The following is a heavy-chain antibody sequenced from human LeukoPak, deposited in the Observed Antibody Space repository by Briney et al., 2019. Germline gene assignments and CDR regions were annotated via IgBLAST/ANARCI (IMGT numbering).Heavy chain of an antibody. CDR2: IYYSGST. J-gene: IGHJ4*02. CDR3: ARRPMHGHYGGSDFDY. CDR1: GGSISSSSYY. V-gene: IGHV4-39*01. D-gene: IGHD4-23*01. Sequence: PSETLSLTCTVSGGSISSSSYYWGWIRQPPGKGLEWIGSIYYSGSTYYNPSLKSRVTISVDTSKNQFSLKLSSVTAADTAVYYCARRPMHGHYGGSDFDYWGQGTLVTVSS.